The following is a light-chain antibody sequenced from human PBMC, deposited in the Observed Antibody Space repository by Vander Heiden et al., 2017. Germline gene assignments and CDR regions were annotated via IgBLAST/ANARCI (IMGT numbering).Light chain of an antibody. CDR3: MQALQTHLFT. J-gene: IGKJ3*01. V-gene: IGKV2-28*01. Sequence: DIVMTQSPLSLPVTPGEPASISCRSSQSLLHSNGYKYLDWYLQKPGQSPQLLIYLGSNRASGVPDRFSGSGSGTDFTLKISRVEAEDVGVYYCMQALQTHLFTFGSGTKVDIK. CDR1: QSLLHSNGYKY. CDR2: LGS.